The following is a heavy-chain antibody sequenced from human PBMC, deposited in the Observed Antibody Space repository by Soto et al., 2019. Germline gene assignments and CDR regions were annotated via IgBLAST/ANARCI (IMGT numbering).Heavy chain of an antibody. V-gene: IGHV1-2*02. J-gene: IGHJ6*02. D-gene: IGHD2-2*01. CDR3: ARERYQLIADGMDV. CDR1: GYTFTGYY. CDR2: INPQTGGT. Sequence: ASVKVSCKASGYTFTGYYIHWVREAPGQGLEWMGWINPQTGGTSYAQKFQGRVTLSRDTSINTAYLELSRLRFDDAAVYFCARERYQLIADGMDVWGQETTVAVSS.